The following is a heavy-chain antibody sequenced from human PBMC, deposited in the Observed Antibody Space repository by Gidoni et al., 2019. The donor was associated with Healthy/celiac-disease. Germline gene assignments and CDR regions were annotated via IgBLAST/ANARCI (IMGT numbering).Heavy chain of an antibody. D-gene: IGHD1-26*01. Sequence: QVQLVESGGGVVQLGRPLSPPCDASGSTFRSSGSLWLRQAPGKGLEWVAVISYDGSNKYYADSVKGRFTISRDNSKNTLYLQMNSLRAEDTAVYYCAKDQYSGSYQITMEVGYYYYGMDVWGQGTTVTVSS. CDR3: AKDQYSGSYQITMEVGYYYYGMDV. CDR1: GSTFRSSG. V-gene: IGHV3-30*18. CDR2: ISYDGSNK. J-gene: IGHJ6*02.